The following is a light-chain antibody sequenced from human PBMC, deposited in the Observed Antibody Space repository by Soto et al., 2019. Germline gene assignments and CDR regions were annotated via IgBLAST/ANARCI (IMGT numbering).Light chain of an antibody. CDR2: GAS. J-gene: IGKJ3*01. CDR3: QQYVSTVT. Sequence: DIVVTQLPDSLAVSLGESSTINCNSSLSVLDTSNNKNYLAWYHQKPGQPPKLLIYGASSRESGVPDRFSGTVSGTDFTLTISSLQAEDVAVYYCQQYVSTVTFGPWTKVPIK. CDR1: LSVLDTSNNKNY. V-gene: IGKV4-1*01.